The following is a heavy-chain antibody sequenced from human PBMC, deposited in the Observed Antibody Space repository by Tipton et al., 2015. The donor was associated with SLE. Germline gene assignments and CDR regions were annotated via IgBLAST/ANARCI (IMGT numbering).Heavy chain of an antibody. CDR3: VRNGGAFDF. D-gene: IGHD2-8*01. J-gene: IGHJ3*01. V-gene: IGHV3-7*05. Sequence: SLRLSYAASGFTFSRHWMSWVRQAPGKGLEWVANIKQDGSEKFFVDSVKGRFTISRDNAKNSLYLQMDSLRAEDTAVYYCVRNGGAFDFWGQGTMVTVSS. CDR2: IKQDGSEK. CDR1: GFTFSRHW.